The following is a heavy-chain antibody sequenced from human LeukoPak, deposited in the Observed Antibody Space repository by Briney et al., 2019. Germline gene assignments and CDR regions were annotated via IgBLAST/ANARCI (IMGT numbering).Heavy chain of an antibody. D-gene: IGHD5-24*01. CDR2: IYYSGST. Sequence: PSGTLSLTCTVSGGSISSSSYYWGWIRQPPGKGLEWIGSIYYSGSTYYNPSLKSRVTISVDTSKNQFSLKLSSVTAADTAVYYCARQRWSRGLDYWGQGTLVTVSS. V-gene: IGHV4-39*01. CDR1: GGSISSSSYY. J-gene: IGHJ4*02. CDR3: ARQRWSRGLDY.